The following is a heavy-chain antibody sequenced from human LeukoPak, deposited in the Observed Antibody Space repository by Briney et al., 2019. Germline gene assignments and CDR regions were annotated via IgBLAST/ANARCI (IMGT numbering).Heavy chain of an antibody. CDR2: IYYSGST. CDR1: GGSISSGGYY. Sequence: SQTLSLTCTVSGGSISSGGYYWSWIRQHPGKGLEWIGYIYYSGSTNYNPSLKSRVTISADTSKNQFSLKLTSVTAADTAVYFCVRDRELNYWGQGTLVTVSS. V-gene: IGHV4-31*03. J-gene: IGHJ4*02. D-gene: IGHD1-26*01. CDR3: VRDRELNY.